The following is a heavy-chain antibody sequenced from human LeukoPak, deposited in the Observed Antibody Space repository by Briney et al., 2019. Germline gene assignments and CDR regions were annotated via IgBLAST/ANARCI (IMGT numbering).Heavy chain of an antibody. Sequence: ASVKVSCKASGYTFTSYYMHWMRQAPGQGLEWMGIINPSSGSTSYAQKFQGRVTMTRDTSTSTVDMELTSLTFEDTAVYYCARGGTVTTAPIDYWGQGTLVTVSS. CDR3: ARGGTVTTAPIDY. J-gene: IGHJ4*02. D-gene: IGHD4-17*01. CDR1: GYTFTSYY. CDR2: INPSSGST. V-gene: IGHV1-46*01.